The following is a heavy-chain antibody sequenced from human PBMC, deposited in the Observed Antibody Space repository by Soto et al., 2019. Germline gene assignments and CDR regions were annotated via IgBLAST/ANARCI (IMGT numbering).Heavy chain of an antibody. CDR2: IHPNSGIT. D-gene: IGHD2-8*01. CDR3: ARDMRRGMRVEQPDY. Sequence: QVQLVQSGAEVKKPGASMKVSCKASGYSFIDYFMHWVRQAPGQGLQWVGSIHPNSGITKFSPEFLGRVTMTRDTARNTAYLELEGLTYDDTGMYFCARDMRRGMRVEQPDYWGQGTLLTVSS. CDR1: GYSFIDYF. V-gene: IGHV1-2*02. J-gene: IGHJ4*02.